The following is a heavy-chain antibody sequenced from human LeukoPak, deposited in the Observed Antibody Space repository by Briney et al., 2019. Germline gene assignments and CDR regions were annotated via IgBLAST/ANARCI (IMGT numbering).Heavy chain of an antibody. CDR3: AGEGRGGFLGGGYFAF. V-gene: IGHV3-21*01. CDR1: AFTFSSYS. CDR2: ISSSSSYI. D-gene: IGHD2-15*01. Sequence: GGSLRLSCAASAFTFSSYSMNWVRQAPGKGLEWVSCISSSSSYIRYADSVKGRFTISRDNAKNSLYLQMNSLRAEDTAVYYFAGEGRGGFLGGGYFAFWGQGPLITVSS. J-gene: IGHJ4*02.